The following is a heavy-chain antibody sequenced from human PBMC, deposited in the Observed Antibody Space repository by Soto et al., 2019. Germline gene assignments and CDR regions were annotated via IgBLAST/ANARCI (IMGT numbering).Heavy chain of an antibody. CDR1: GFTFSDYG. CDR3: AKEARSRAVTATRVYGMDV. J-gene: IGHJ6*02. Sequence: QVNLVESGGGVVQPGRSLRLSCAASGFTFSDYGMHWIRQAPGKGLEWVAAISHDGSNKFYGDSVKGRFTISRDNSKITLLLQTDSLRDEDTAVYFCAKEARSRAVTATRVYGMDVWGQGTTVAVSS. V-gene: IGHV3-30*18. D-gene: IGHD4-17*01. CDR2: ISHDGSNK.